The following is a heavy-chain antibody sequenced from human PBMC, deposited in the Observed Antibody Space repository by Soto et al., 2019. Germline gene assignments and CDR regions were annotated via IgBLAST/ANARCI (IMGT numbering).Heavy chain of an antibody. J-gene: IGHJ6*02. CDR1: GFTFSNYN. CDR2: INPDSTYR. Sequence: GGSLRLSCAASGFTFSNYNMNWVRQAPGKGLEWVSSINPDSTYRYYADSMRGRFTISRDNAKDSLYLHMTSLRVEDTAVYFCARDLSAVTTGDYYGMDVWGQGTTVTVSS. D-gene: IGHD4-4*01. CDR3: ARDLSAVTTGDYYGMDV. V-gene: IGHV3-21*01.